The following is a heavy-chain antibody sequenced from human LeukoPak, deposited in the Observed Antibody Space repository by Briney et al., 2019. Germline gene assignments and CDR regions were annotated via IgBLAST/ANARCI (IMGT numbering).Heavy chain of an antibody. Sequence: GGSLRLSCAASGFTFSDNYLTWIRQAPGKGLEWISYISTTTHAIYYADSVKGRFTISMDNAKKSLYLQMNSLRVEDTAVYYCARALTPTISCSSSSCQHFDHWGRGTRVTVSS. CDR3: ARALTPTISCSSSSCQHFDH. D-gene: IGHD2-2*01. CDR2: ISTTTHAI. CDR1: GFTFSDNY. J-gene: IGHJ4*02. V-gene: IGHV3-11*04.